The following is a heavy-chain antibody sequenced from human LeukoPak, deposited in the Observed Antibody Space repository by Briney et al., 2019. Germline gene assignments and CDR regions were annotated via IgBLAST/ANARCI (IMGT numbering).Heavy chain of an antibody. J-gene: IGHJ4*02. CDR2: IYPLDSDT. D-gene: IGHD3-10*01. V-gene: IGHV5-51*01. CDR1: GYRFPSSW. CDR3: ARRRANYGPEFDY. Sequence: GESLKISCKGSGYRFPSSWIGWVRQMPGKGLEWMGIIYPLDSDTRYSPSFQGRVTISADKSINTAYLQWSSLKASDTAMYYCARRRANYGPEFDYWGQGTLVTVSS.